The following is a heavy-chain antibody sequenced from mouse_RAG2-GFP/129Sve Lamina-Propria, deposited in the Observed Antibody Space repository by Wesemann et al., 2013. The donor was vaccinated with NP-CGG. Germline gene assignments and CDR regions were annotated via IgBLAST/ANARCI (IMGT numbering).Heavy chain of an antibody. V-gene: IGHV1-66*01. CDR2: IYPGSGNT. CDR3: YSNYPNYYAMDY. D-gene: IGHD2-5*01. J-gene: IGHJ4*01. CDR1: GYSFTSYY. Sequence: QVQLQQSGPELVKPGASVKISCKASGYSFTSYYIHWVKQRPGQGLEWIGWIYPGSGNTKYNEKFKGKATLTADTSSSTAYMQLSSLTSEDSAVYYCYSNYPNYYAMDYWGQGTSVTVSS.